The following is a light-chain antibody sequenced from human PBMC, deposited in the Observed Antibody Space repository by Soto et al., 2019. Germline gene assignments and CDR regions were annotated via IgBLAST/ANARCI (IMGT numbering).Light chain of an antibody. Sequence: IQMTQSPSSLSASVGDRVTITCRASQGIGSALAWYQQKPGKAPKLLIYDASSLESGVPSRFSGSGSGTDFTLTISSLQPEDFATYYCQQFNVFGGGTKVDIK. J-gene: IGKJ4*01. CDR1: QGIGSA. V-gene: IGKV1-13*02. CDR2: DAS. CDR3: QQFNV.